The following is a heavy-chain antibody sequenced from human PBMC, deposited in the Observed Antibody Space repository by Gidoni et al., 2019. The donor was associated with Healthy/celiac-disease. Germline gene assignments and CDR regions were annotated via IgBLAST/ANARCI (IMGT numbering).Heavy chain of an antibody. CDR1: GFTFSSYA. J-gene: IGHJ4*02. Sequence: EVQLLESVGGLVQPGGSLRLSCAAYGFTFSSYAMSWVRQAPGKGLEWVSAISGSGGSTYYADSVKGRFTISRDNSKNTLYLQMNSLRAEDTAVYYCAKDMASFMTTVTTDVAYWGQGTLVTVSS. CDR3: AKDMASFMTTVTTDVAY. D-gene: IGHD4-17*01. CDR2: ISGSGGST. V-gene: IGHV3-23*01.